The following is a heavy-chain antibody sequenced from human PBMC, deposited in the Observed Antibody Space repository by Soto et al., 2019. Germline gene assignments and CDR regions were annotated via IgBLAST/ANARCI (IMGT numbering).Heavy chain of an antibody. D-gene: IGHD3-9*01. CDR3: ARDANYDILTGYPRVGYYYGMDV. CDR1: GYTFTSYG. Sequence: ASVKVSCKASGYTFTSYGISWVRQAPGQGLEWMGWISAYNGNTNYAQKLQGRVTMTTDTSTSTAYMELRSLRSDDTAVYYCARDANYDILTGYPRVGYYYGMDVWGQGTTVTVSS. CDR2: ISAYNGNT. J-gene: IGHJ6*02. V-gene: IGHV1-18*04.